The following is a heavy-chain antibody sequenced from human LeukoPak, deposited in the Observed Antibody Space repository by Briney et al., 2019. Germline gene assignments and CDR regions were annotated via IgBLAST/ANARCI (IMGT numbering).Heavy chain of an antibody. CDR1: GGSISRAGYS. D-gene: IGHD2-15*01. J-gene: IGHJ6*02. Sequence: SETLSLTCAVPGGSISRAGYSWSWIRQPPGNGLGWIAYIYHSGSTYYNPSLKSRVTISVDRSKNQCSLKLSSVTAADTAVYYCARERVGSGGSPYYYGMDVWGQGTTVTVSS. CDR3: ARERVGSGGSPYYYGMDV. V-gene: IGHV4-30-2*01. CDR2: IYHSGST.